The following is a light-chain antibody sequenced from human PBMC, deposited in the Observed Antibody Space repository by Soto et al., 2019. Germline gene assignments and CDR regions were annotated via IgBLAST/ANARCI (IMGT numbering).Light chain of an antibody. V-gene: IGLV2-14*03. Sequence: QSALTQPASVSGSPGQSITISCTGSSSDVGGYNTFVSWYQQHPGKAPKLIIYYVSDRPSGVSNRFSGSKSGNTASLTNSGLQAEDEADYYCSENTTTSTPVVFGGGTKVTVL. CDR2: YVS. J-gene: IGLJ2*01. CDR3: SENTTTSTPVV. CDR1: SSDVGGYNTF.